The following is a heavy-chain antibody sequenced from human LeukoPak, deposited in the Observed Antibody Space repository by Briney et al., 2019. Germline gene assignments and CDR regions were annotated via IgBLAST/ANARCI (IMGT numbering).Heavy chain of an antibody. Sequence: PGGSLRLSCAASGFTFSSYSMNWVRQAPGKGLEWVSSISSSSSYIYYADSVKGRFTISRDNAKNSLYLQMNSLRAEDTAVYYCATQSRSSGSYYNYILLYYFDYWGQGTLVTVSS. D-gene: IGHD3-10*01. CDR1: GFTFSSYS. CDR2: ISSSSSYI. J-gene: IGHJ4*02. CDR3: ATQSRSSGSYYNYILLYYFDY. V-gene: IGHV3-21*01.